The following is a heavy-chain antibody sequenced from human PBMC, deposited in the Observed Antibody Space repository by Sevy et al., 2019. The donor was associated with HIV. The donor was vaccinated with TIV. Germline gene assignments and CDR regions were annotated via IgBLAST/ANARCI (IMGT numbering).Heavy chain of an antibody. CDR1: GLTVSDNY. V-gene: IGHV3-53*01. J-gene: IGHJ4*02. D-gene: IGHD2-21*01. Sequence: GGSLRLSCATSGLTVSDNYMNWVRQAPGKGLEWVSVIYRGDNIYYADFVKGRLNLSRDTDKDMVYLQMNSLRVEDTAIYYCARWLGGYRNAYYFDLWGQGTLVTVSS. CDR3: ARWLGGYRNAYYFDL. CDR2: IYRGDNI.